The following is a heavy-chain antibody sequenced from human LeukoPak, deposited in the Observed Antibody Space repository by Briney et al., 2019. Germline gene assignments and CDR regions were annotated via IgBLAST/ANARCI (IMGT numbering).Heavy chain of an antibody. CDR2: IHYSGST. CDR1: GYSISSAYY. J-gene: IGHJ4*02. V-gene: IGHV4-38-2*01. D-gene: IGHD5-18*01. CDR3: ARLRGYSYGYADY. Sequence: PSETLSLTCHVSGYSISSAYYWGWIRQPPGKELEWIGSIHYSGSTSYNPSLKSRVTISGDTSKNQFSLKLSSVTAADTAVYYCARLRGYSYGYADYWGQGTLVTVSS.